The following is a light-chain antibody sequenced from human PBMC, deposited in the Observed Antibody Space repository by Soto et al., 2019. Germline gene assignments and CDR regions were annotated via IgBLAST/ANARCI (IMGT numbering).Light chain of an antibody. CDR2: EVT. CDR1: SSDVGGYNY. J-gene: IGLJ1*01. CDR3: SSYTSSNTLAFV. Sequence: QSALTQPASVSGSPGQSITISCAGTSSDVGGYNYVSWYQQYPGKAPKLIIYEVTNRPSGVSDRFSGSKSGNTASLTISGLRAEDEVDYYCSSYTSSNTLAFVFGTGTKLTVL. V-gene: IGLV2-14*01.